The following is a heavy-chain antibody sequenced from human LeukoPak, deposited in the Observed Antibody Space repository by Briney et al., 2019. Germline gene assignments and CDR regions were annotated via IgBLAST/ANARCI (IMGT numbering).Heavy chain of an antibody. CDR1: GGSISSYY. D-gene: IGHD5-18*01. V-gene: IGHV4-4*07. CDR3: ARDKEHSYGRYFDF. J-gene: IGHJ4*02. CDR2: IYTSGST. Sequence: SETLSLTCTVSGGSISSYYWSWIRQPAGKGLEGIGRIYTSGSTNYNPSLKSRVTISVDKSKNQFSLKLSSVTAADTAVYYCARDKEHSYGRYFDFWGQGISVTVSS.